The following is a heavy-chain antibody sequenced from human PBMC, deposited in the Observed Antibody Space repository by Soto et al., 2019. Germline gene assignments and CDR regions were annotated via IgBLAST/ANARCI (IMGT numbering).Heavy chain of an antibody. J-gene: IGHJ4*02. D-gene: IGHD3-22*01. Sequence: GGSLRLSCAASGFTFSSYAMSWVRQAPGKGLEWVSVISGSGGSTYYADSVKGRFTISRDNSKNTLYLQVNSLRAEDTAVYYCAKADTSAGYYDTSGYHQIDYWGQGTLVTVSS. CDR2: ISGSGGST. V-gene: IGHV3-23*01. CDR3: AKADTSAGYYDTSGYHQIDY. CDR1: GFTFSSYA.